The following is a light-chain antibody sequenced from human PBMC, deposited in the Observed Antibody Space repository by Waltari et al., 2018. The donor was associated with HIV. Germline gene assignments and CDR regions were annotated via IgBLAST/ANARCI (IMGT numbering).Light chain of an antibody. Sequence: SYVLTQPPSVSAAPGQTARITCGGNNIRNTGVDWYQQKPGQAPVLVVYGDSDRPSGIPERFSGSKSGNTATLTISRVEAGDEADYYCQVWDSGSAHVLFGGGTKLTVL. CDR2: GDS. CDR3: QVWDSGSAHVL. V-gene: IGLV3-21*02. J-gene: IGLJ2*01. CDR1: NIRNTG.